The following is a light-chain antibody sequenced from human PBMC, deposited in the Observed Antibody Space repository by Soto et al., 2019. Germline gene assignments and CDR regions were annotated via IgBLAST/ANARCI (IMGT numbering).Light chain of an antibody. CDR2: DVS. CDR3: SSYTTSSTVV. Sequence: QSALTQPASVSGSPGQSITISCTGTSSDVGGYNYVSWYQQHPGKAPKLLIYDVSNRPSGVSNRFSGSKSGNTDSLTISGLRAEDEADYYCSSYTTSSTVVFGGGTKVTVL. J-gene: IGLJ2*01. V-gene: IGLV2-14*03. CDR1: SSDVGGYNY.